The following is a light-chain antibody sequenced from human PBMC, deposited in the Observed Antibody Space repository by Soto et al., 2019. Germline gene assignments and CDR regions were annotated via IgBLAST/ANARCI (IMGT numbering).Light chain of an antibody. CDR3: QNYSSVPL. Sequence: DIQMTQSPSSLSASVGDRVTITCRASQGISNYIAWYQQKPGKAPKLLIYAASTLQSGVPSRFSGSGSGTDFTLPINSRQPEEFATYSWQNYSSVPLFGPGTKVDIK. CDR2: AAS. V-gene: IGKV1-27*01. J-gene: IGKJ3*01. CDR1: QGISNY.